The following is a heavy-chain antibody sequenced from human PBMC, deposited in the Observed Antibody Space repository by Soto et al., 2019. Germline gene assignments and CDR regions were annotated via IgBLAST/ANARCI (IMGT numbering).Heavy chain of an antibody. Sequence: EVQLLESGGGLVQPGGSLRLSCVASGFTFRSYGMNWVPQAPGKGLVWVSGISGSGDNTHYADAVRGRFTISRDNSKNTLYLPMNSLRAEDTAVYYCAKQSPYSNSWYGVDYWGQGTLVTVSS. J-gene: IGHJ4*02. D-gene: IGHD6-13*01. CDR1: GFTFRSYG. CDR3: AKQSPYSNSWYGVDY. V-gene: IGHV3-23*01. CDR2: ISGSGDNT.